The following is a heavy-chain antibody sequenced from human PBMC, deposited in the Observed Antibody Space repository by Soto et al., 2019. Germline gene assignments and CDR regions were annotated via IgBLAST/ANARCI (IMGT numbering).Heavy chain of an antibody. J-gene: IGHJ4*02. Sequence: SETLSLTCTVSGGSISSGGYYWSWIRQHPGKGLEWIGYIYYSGSTYYNPSLKSRVTISVDTSKNQFSLKLSSVTAADTAVYYCARLKDYYGSGSYPVDYWGQGTLVTVSS. D-gene: IGHD3-10*01. CDR2: IYYSGST. CDR1: GGSISSGGYY. CDR3: ARLKDYYGSGSYPVDY. V-gene: IGHV4-31*03.